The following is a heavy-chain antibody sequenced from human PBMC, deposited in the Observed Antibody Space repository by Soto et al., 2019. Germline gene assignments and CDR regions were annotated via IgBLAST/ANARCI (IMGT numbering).Heavy chain of an antibody. V-gene: IGHV3-9*01. J-gene: IGHJ3*02. D-gene: IGHD6-19*01. CDR3: AKDIQQWLVGFAFDI. CDR2: ISWNSGSI. Sequence: GGSQSLSCTASGFPFYDYAMHWVRQAPGKGLEWVSGISWNSGSIGYADSVKGRFTISRDNAKNSLYLQMNSLRAEDTALYYCAKDIQQWLVGFAFDIWGQGTMVTVSS. CDR1: GFPFYDYA.